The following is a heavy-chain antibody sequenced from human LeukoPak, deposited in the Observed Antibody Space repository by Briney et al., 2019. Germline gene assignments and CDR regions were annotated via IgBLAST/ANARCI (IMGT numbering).Heavy chain of an antibody. V-gene: IGHV4-34*01. Sequence: PSETLSLTWAVDGGAFSGYYWSWIRQPPGKGLEWTGEINRSGSTNYHPSLKSRVTISVDTSKNQFSLKLSSVTAADTAVYYCARRPHVTMIVVVPPRGWYFDLWGRGTLVTVSS. CDR2: INRSGST. J-gene: IGHJ2*01. CDR3: ARRPHVTMIVVVPPRGWYFDL. CDR1: GGAFSGYY. D-gene: IGHD3-22*01.